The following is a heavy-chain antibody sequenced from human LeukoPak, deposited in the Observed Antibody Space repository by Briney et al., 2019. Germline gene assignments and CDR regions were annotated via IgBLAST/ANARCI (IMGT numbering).Heavy chain of an antibody. D-gene: IGHD3-16*01. CDR1: SGSITNNW. Sequence: SGTLSLTCAVTSGSITNNWWTWVRQPPGKGLEWIGEISQSARTNYNPSLKSRVTPSIDKSRNQFSLTMISVTAADTAVYYCAGVRLGNTGLSEYFEYWGQGTLVTVSS. J-gene: IGHJ1*01. CDR3: AGVRLGNTGLSEYFEY. CDR2: ISQSART. V-gene: IGHV4-4*02.